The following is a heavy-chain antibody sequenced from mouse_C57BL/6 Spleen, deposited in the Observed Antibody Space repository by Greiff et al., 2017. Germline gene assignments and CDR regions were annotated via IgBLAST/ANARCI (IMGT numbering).Heavy chain of an antibody. CDR1: GYTFTSYW. CDR3: ARYDYDEESWFAY. D-gene: IGHD2-4*01. V-gene: IGHV1-72*01. Sequence: QVQLKQPGAELVKPGASVKLSCKASGYTFTSYWMHWVKQRPGRGLEWIGRIDPNSGGTKYNEKFKSKATLTVDKPSSTAYMQLSSLTSEDSAVYYCARYDYDEESWFAYWGQGTLVTVSA. J-gene: IGHJ3*01. CDR2: IDPNSGGT.